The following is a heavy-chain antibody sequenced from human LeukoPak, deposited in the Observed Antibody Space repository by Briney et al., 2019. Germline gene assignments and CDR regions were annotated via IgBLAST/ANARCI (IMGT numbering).Heavy chain of an antibody. D-gene: IGHD3-16*01. J-gene: IGHJ4*02. CDR2: IYTTGST. V-gene: IGHV4-61*09. CDR1: GGSISSGAYY. Sequence: SETLSLTCTVSGGSISSGAYYWSWIRQPAGKGLEWIGHIYTTGSTSYSPSLKSRVTISIDTSKNQFSLKLSSVTAADTAVYYCARDEGGELDYWGQGTLVTVSS. CDR3: ARDEGGELDY.